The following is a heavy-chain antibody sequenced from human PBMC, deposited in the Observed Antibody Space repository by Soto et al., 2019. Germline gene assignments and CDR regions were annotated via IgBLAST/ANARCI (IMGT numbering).Heavy chain of an antibody. CDR1: GSTFSSYG. J-gene: IGHJ6*02. D-gene: IGHD2-2*01. CDR3: AKDVQLPIQAPFNYYGMDV. CDR2: ISYDGSNK. V-gene: IGHV3-30*18. Sequence: GFLRLSCAASGSTFSSYGMHWVRQAPGKGLEWVAVISYDGSNKYYADSVKGRFTISRDNSKNTLYLQMNSLRAEDTAVYYCAKDVQLPIQAPFNYYGMDVWGQGTTVTVSS.